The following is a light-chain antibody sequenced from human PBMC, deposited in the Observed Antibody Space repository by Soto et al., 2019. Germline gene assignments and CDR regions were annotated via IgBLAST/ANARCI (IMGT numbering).Light chain of an antibody. J-gene: IGKJ4*01. CDR2: GAS. CDR1: QSVHIN. Sequence: EIVTTQSPATLSVSPGERATLSCRASQSVHINLAWYLQKPGQAPRLLISGASTRATGIPARFSGSGSATEFTLTISSLQSEDFAVYYCQQYHNWPLTFGGGTRVEIK. V-gene: IGKV3-15*01. CDR3: QQYHNWPLT.